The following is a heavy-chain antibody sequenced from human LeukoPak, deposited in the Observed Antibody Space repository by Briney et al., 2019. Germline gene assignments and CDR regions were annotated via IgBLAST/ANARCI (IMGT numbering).Heavy chain of an antibody. D-gene: IGHD5-18*01. CDR1: GYTFTTYP. V-gene: IGHV7-4-1*02. Sequence: ASVKVSCKASGYTFTTYPINWMRQAPGQGLEWMGWININTGNPTYAQGFSGRFVFSLDTSVSTAYLQTTSLKAEDSALYYCARVAYTSGYTWFDPWGQGTLVTVSS. CDR3: ARVAYTSGYTWFDP. CDR2: ININTGNP. J-gene: IGHJ5*02.